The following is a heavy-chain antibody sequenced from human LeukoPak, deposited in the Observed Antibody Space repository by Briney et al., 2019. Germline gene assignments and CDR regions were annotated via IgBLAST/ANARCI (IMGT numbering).Heavy chain of an antibody. J-gene: IGHJ6*02. CDR2: INDSGST. D-gene: IGHD3-10*01. CDR1: GGSFSGYY. Sequence: SETLSLTCAVFGGSFSGYYWTWIRQPPGKGLEWVGEINDSGSTSYNPSLKSRVTISLDMSKNQFSLKLSSVTAADTAVYYCARGDYGSGTYRGVYYYYPMDVWGQGATVTVSS. CDR3: ARGDYGSGTYRGVYYYYPMDV. V-gene: IGHV4-34*01.